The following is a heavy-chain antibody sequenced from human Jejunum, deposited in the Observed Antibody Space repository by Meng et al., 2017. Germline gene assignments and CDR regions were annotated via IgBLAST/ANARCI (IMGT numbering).Heavy chain of an antibody. CDR1: GYTFTNYF. J-gene: IGHJ4*02. CDR3: AKDMVRGVINSHFDH. Sequence: ASVKVSCKASGYTFTNYFIHWVRQAPGQGLEWMGMINPSDGTTTYAQKFLGRVTMTRDTSTSTVYIELSSLRSDDSAIYYCAKDMVRGVINSHFDHWGQGKRVNGAS. CDR2: INPSDGTT. D-gene: IGHD3-10*01. V-gene: IGHV1-46*01.